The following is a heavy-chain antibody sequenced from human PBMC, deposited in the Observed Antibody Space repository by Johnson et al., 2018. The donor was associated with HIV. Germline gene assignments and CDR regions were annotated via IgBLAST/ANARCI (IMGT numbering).Heavy chain of an antibody. V-gene: IGHV3-30*04. Sequence: PGKGLEWVAIMSYDGRNKYYADSLEGRFTISRDNAKSSLFLQMDNLRSEDTALYYCARDGIYSSPHDAYDIWGQGTMVTVSS. J-gene: IGHJ3*02. CDR3: ARDGIYSSPHDAYDI. D-gene: IGHD6-19*01. CDR2: MSYDGRNK.